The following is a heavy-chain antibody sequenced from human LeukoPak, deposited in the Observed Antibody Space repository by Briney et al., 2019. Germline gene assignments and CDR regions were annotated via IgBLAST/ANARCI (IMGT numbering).Heavy chain of an antibody. Sequence: GGSLRLSCVVFGFTFRNDWMSWVRQTPGKGLEWVAMIKQDGSGKLYVDSVRGRFTISRDDAKNSLYLQMNNLRVEDTAVYYCAFLDTALLNSAYWGQGTLVTASS. CDR1: GFTFRNDW. CDR2: IKQDGSGK. D-gene: IGHD5-18*01. V-gene: IGHV3-7*01. J-gene: IGHJ4*02. CDR3: AFLDTALLNSAY.